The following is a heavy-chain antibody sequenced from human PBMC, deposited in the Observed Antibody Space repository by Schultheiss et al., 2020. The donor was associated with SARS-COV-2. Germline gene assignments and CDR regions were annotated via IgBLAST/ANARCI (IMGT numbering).Heavy chain of an antibody. J-gene: IGHJ4*02. CDR3: ARVWSRTGSTENYFDY. Sequence: ASVKVSCKASGGTFSSYGISWVRQAPGQGLEWMGWISAYNGNTNYAQKLQGRVTMTTDTSTSTAYMELRSLRSDDTAVYYCARVWSRTGSTENYFDYWGQGTLVTVSS. CDR1: GGTFSSYG. V-gene: IGHV1-18*01. D-gene: IGHD1-1*01. CDR2: ISAYNGNT.